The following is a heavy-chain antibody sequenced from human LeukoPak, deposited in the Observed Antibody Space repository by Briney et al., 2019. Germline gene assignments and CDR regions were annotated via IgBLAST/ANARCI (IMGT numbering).Heavy chain of an antibody. V-gene: IGHV4-39*01. CDR2: IYYSGST. D-gene: IGHD6-13*01. Sequence: SETLSLTCTVSGASFSSSTYYWGWIRQPPGKGLEWIGSIYYSGSTYYNPSLKSRVAMSVDTSKNQFSLKLSSVTAADTAVYYCARHAGGISATGTRPFDYWGQGTLVTVSS. CDR1: GASFSSSTYY. J-gene: IGHJ4*02. CDR3: ARHAGGISATGTRPFDY.